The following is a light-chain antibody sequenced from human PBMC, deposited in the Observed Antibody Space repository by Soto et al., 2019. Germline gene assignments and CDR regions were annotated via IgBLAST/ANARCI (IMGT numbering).Light chain of an antibody. CDR1: QSLSNSN. J-gene: IGKJ1*01. V-gene: IGKV3-20*01. Sequence: EIVLTQSPGTLSLSPGERATLSCRASQSLSNSNLAWYQQRPGQAPRLLIYGASSRATGIPDRFSGSGSGTDFTLTISRLEPEDFAVYYCQKYGSAPQTFGQVTKVEIK. CDR3: QKYGSAPQT. CDR2: GAS.